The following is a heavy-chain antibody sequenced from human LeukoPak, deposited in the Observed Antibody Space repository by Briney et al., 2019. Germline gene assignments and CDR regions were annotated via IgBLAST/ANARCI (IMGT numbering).Heavy chain of an antibody. Sequence: ASVKGSCKASGYTFTGYHMDWARQAPGQGLEWMGWIKPNSGGTNYAQKPQGRVTMGTDTSISTACMEVSRLRSNDPAVYYCARDRVTTNTPYFAYWGQGTLVTASP. V-gene: IGHV1-2*02. CDR2: IKPNSGGT. CDR3: ARDRVTTNTPYFAY. J-gene: IGHJ4*02. CDR1: GYTFTGYH. D-gene: IGHD4-17*01.